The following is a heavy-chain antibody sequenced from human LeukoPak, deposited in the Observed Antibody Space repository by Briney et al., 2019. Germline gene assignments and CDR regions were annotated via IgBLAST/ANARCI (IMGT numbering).Heavy chain of an antibody. CDR3: ARQGRAYSPGGDY. J-gene: IGHJ4*02. Sequence: SETLSLTCAVYGGSFSGYYWNWIRQPPGKGLEWIGEINHSGSTNYNPSLKSRVTISVDTSKNQFSLKLSSVTAADTAVYYCARQGRAYSPGGDYWGRGTLVTVSS. D-gene: IGHD5-18*01. V-gene: IGHV4-34*01. CDR2: INHSGST. CDR1: GGSFSGYY.